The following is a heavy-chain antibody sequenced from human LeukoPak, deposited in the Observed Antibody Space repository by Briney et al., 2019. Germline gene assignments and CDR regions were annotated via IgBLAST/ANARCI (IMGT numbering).Heavy chain of an antibody. V-gene: IGHV4-4*07. CDR1: GGAISSYY. D-gene: IGHD6-13*01. J-gene: IGHJ4*02. CDR2: IYTSGST. Sequence: SETLSLTGTDSGGAISSYYWSWIRQPAGKGLEWIGRIYTSGSTNYNPSLKSRVTMSVDTSKNQFSLKLSSVTAADTAVYYCARGSVVAAAGPSDYWGQGTLVTVSS. CDR3: ARGSVVAAAGPSDY.